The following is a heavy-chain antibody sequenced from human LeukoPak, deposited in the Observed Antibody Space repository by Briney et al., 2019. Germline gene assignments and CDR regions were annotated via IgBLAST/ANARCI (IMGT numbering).Heavy chain of an antibody. Sequence: GSLRLSCTASGFTFSGYEVTWVRQAPGKGLEWMSYISVNGGAMHYADSVRGRFTTSRDDAKNSLYLHMNSLRVEDTAVYYCARDLNWAFDYWGQGTLVTVSS. J-gene: IGHJ4*02. V-gene: IGHV3-48*03. D-gene: IGHD7-27*01. CDR1: GFTFSGYE. CDR3: ARDLNWAFDY. CDR2: ISVNGGAM.